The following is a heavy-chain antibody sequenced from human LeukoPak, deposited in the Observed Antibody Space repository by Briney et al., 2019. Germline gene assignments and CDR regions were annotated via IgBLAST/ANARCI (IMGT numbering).Heavy chain of an antibody. J-gene: IGHJ4*02. CDR1: GFTFSSYA. D-gene: IGHD3-10*01. V-gene: IGHV3-30*04. CDR2: ISYDGSNK. Sequence: GGSLRLSCAASGFTFSSYAMHWVRQAPGKGLEWVALISYDGSNKYYADSVKGRFTISRDNSKNSLYLQMNSLRAEDTAVYYFARRGVYGSGAFYLDYWGQGTLVTVSS. CDR3: ARRGVYGSGAFYLDY.